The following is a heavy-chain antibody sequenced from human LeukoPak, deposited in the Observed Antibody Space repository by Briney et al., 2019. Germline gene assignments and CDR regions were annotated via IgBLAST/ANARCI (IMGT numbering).Heavy chain of an antibody. J-gene: IGHJ4*02. CDR2: INHSGST. D-gene: IGHD3-3*01. Sequence: PSETLSLTCAVYGGSFSGYYWSWIRQPPGKGLEWIGEINHSGSTNYNPSLKSRVTISVDTSKNQFSLKLSSVTAADTAVYYCARVVRGGYYDFWSGYSYFDYWGQGTLVTVSS. CDR3: ARVVRGGYYDFWSGYSYFDY. V-gene: IGHV4-34*01. CDR1: GGSFSGYY.